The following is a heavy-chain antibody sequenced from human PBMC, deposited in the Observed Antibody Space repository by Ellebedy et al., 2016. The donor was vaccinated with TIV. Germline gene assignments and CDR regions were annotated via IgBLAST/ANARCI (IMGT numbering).Heavy chain of an antibody. CDR1: GFTFSSYA. Sequence: GESLKISCAASGFTFSSYAMSWVRQAPGKGLEWVANIKQDGSEKYYVDSVKGRFTISIDTAKNSLYLQMNSLRAEDTAVYYCALLSTDYWGQGTLVTVSS. CDR3: ALLSTDY. D-gene: IGHD2-15*01. V-gene: IGHV3-7*01. J-gene: IGHJ4*02. CDR2: IKQDGSEK.